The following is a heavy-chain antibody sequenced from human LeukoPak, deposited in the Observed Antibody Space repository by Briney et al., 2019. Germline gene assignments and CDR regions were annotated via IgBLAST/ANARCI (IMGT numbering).Heavy chain of an antibody. V-gene: IGHV4-39*01. D-gene: IGHD2-15*01. J-gene: IGHJ6*03. CDR2: IYYSGST. CDR1: GGSISSSSYY. CDR3: ARLGCSGGSCYQYYYYYMDV. Sequence: SETLSLTCTVSGGSISSSSYYWGWIRQPPGKGLEWIRSIYYSGSTYYIPSLKSRVTISVDTSKNQFSLKLSSVTAADTAVYYCARLGCSGGSCYQYYYYYMDVWGKGTTVTVSS.